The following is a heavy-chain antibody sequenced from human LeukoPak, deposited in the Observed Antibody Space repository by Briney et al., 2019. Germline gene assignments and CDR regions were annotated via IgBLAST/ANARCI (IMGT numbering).Heavy chain of an antibody. CDR1: GYTFTSYA. CDR2: INTNTGNP. CDR3: AREGYYYGSGSPNWFDP. Sequence: GASVKVSCKASGYTFTSYAMNWERQAPGQGLEWMGWINTNTGNPTYAQGFTGRFVFSLHTSVSTAYLQICSLKAEDTAVYYCAREGYYYGSGSPNWFDPWGQGTLVTVSS. D-gene: IGHD3-10*01. V-gene: IGHV7-4-1*01. J-gene: IGHJ5*02.